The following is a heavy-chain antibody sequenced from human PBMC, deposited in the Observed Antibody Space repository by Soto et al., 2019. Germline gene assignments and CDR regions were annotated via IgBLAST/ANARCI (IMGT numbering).Heavy chain of an antibody. Sequence: GGSLRLSCAASGFPSSSYSMNWVRQAPGKGLEWVSSISSSSSYIYYADSVKGRFTISRDNAKNSLYLQMNSLRAEDTAVYYCAREPIEAAIDYWGQGTLVTVSS. CDR3: AREPIEAAIDY. V-gene: IGHV3-21*01. CDR2: ISSSSSYI. CDR1: GFPSSSYS. J-gene: IGHJ4*02.